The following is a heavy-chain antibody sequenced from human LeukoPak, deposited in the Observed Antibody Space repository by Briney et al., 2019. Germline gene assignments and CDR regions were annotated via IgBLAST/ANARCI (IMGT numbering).Heavy chain of an antibody. CDR1: GFTFSSYG. J-gene: IGHJ4*02. V-gene: IGHV3-30*18. Sequence: PGGSLRLSCAASGFTFSSYGMHWVLQAPGKGLEWVAVISYDGSNKYYADSVKGRFTISRDNSKNTLYLQMNSLRAEDTAVYYCAKEGAAAGTGYYFDYWGQGTLVTVSS. D-gene: IGHD6-13*01. CDR2: ISYDGSNK. CDR3: AKEGAAAGTGYYFDY.